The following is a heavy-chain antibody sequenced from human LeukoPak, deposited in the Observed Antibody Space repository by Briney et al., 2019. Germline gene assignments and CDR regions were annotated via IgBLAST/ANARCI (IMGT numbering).Heavy chain of an antibody. D-gene: IGHD5-24*01. CDR2: IWYDGSNK. J-gene: IGHJ4*02. CDR1: GFTFSSYG. CDR3: AKDGRWLQSYFDY. Sequence: GGSLRLSCAASGFTFSSYGMHWVRQARGKGLEWEAVIWYDGSNKYYVDSVKVRFTISRDNSKNTLYLQMHSLRAEDTAVYYCAKDGRWLQSYFDYWGQGTLVTVSS. V-gene: IGHV3-33*06.